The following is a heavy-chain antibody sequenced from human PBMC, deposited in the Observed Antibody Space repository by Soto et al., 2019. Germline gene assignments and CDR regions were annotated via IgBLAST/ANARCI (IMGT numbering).Heavy chain of an antibody. V-gene: IGHV2-5*02. CDR1: GFSLSTRGVA. Sequence: QITLKESGPTLVKPTQTLTLTCTFSGFSLSTRGVAVGWFRQPPGKALEWLALIYWDEDKWYSPSLKSRLTITDVTSKNQVVLKMTNMDPVDTATYYCAHRPRGYAYYFDYWGQGTLVTVSS. J-gene: IGHJ4*02. CDR3: AHRPRGYAYYFDY. D-gene: IGHD5-12*01. CDR2: IYWDEDK.